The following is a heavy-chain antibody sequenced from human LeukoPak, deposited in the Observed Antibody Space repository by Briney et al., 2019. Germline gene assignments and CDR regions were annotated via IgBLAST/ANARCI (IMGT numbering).Heavy chain of an antibody. Sequence: PSETLSLTCTVSGGSISSYYWSWIRQPPGKGLEWIGYIYYSGSTNYNPSLKSRVTISRDASKNQFSLKLSSVTAADTAVYYCARGVIPAALGYWYFDLWGRGALVTVSS. CDR1: GGSISSYY. D-gene: IGHD2-2*01. V-gene: IGHV4-59*08. CDR3: ARGVIPAALGYWYFDL. CDR2: IYYSGST. J-gene: IGHJ2*01.